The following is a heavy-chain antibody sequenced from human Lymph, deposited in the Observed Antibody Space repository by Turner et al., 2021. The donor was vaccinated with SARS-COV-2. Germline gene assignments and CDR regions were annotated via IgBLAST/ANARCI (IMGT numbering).Heavy chain of an antibody. CDR3: AKGVRGAMIVVVIPYFDY. CDR1: GFPFSSYA. D-gene: IGHD3-22*01. J-gene: IGHJ4*02. Sequence: EVQLLESGGGLVQPGGSLRLSCEASGFPFSSYAMRWVRQPPGKGLEWVSAISGSVGDTYYADSVKGRFTISRDNSKNTLYLQMNSLRAEDTAVYYCAKGVRGAMIVVVIPYFDYWGQGTLVTVSS. CDR2: ISGSVGDT. V-gene: IGHV3-23*01.